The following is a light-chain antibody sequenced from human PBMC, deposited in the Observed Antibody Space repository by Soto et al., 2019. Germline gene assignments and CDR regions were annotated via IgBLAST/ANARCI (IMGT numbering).Light chain of an antibody. J-gene: IGKJ3*01. CDR1: QSVSSSY. CDR3: QQYGNAPFT. CDR2: GAS. V-gene: IGKV3-20*01. Sequence: EIVLTQSPGTLSFSPGERATLTCRASQSVSSSYLAWFQQKPGQAPRLLIYGASSRATGIPDSFSGSGSGTDFTLTISRLEPEVFAVYYCQQYGNAPFTFGPGTKVDIK.